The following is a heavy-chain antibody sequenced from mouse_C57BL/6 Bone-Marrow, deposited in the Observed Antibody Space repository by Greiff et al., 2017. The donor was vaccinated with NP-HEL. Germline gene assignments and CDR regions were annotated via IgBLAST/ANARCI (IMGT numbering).Heavy chain of an antibody. J-gene: IGHJ1*03. CDR3: ARERYYYGSEYFDV. D-gene: IGHD1-1*01. V-gene: IGHV5-15*01. CDR2: ISNLAYSI. CDR1: GFTFSDYG. Sequence: EVKVVESGGGLVQPGGSLKLSCAASGFTFSDYGMAWVRQAPRKGPEWVAFISNLAYSIYYADTVTGRFTISRENAKNTLYLEMSSLRSEDTAMYYCARERYYYGSEYFDVWGTGTTVTVSS.